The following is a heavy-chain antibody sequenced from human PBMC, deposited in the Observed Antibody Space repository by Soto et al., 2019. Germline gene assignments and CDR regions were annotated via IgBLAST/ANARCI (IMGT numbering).Heavy chain of an antibody. D-gene: IGHD1-7*01. CDR3: VRRVSGNYDY. CDR1: GFTFSSYD. V-gene: IGHV3-64*01. Sequence: EVQLAESGGGMVQPGGSLRLSCVASGFTFSSYDMHWVRQAPGKGREYVSSISSNGGTTYYGNSVKGRFTISRDNSKNTLYLQMGSLRAEDMAVYYCVRRVSGNYDYWGQGTLVTVSS. J-gene: IGHJ4*02. CDR2: ISSNGGTT.